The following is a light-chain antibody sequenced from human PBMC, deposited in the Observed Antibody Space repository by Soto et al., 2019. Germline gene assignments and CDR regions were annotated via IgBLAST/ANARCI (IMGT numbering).Light chain of an antibody. CDR2: DAS. V-gene: IGKV1-33*01. CDR1: DDISNY. Sequence: DIQMTQSPSSLSASVGDRVTITCQASDDISNYLNWYQQKPGKAPKVLIYDASHLESGVPSRLSGGRSGTEFTFTTSSLQAADIATYYCQQYANLPLTFGPGTKVDIK. CDR3: QQYANLPLT. J-gene: IGKJ3*01.